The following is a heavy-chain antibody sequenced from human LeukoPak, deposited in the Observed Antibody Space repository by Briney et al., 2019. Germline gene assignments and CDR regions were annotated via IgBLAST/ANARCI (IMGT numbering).Heavy chain of an antibody. CDR1: GFTFSSYA. D-gene: IGHD5-18*01. V-gene: IGHV3-23*01. Sequence: PGGSLRLSCAASGFTFSSYAISWVRQAPGKGLEWLSATSGSAGNTYYSDGVKGRFTNYRDNFKNKQYLQMNGLRAEDTAVCYCARDPAMVTIYYCYMDVWGKGTTVTVSS. CDR2: TSGSAGNT. CDR3: ARDPAMVTIYYCYMDV. J-gene: IGHJ6*03.